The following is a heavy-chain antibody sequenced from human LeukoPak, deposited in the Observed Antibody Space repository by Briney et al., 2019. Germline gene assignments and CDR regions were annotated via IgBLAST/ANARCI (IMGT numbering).Heavy chain of an antibody. V-gene: IGHV4-39*01. CDR1: GGSISSSSYY. Sequence: SETLSLTCTASGGSISSSSYYWGWIRQPPGKGLEWIGSIYYSGSTYYNPSLKSRVTISVDTSKNQFSLKLSSVTAADTAVYYCARSDGYCTNGVCYAHWFDPWGQGTLVTVSS. J-gene: IGHJ5*02. D-gene: IGHD2-8*01. CDR3: ARSDGYCTNGVCYAHWFDP. CDR2: IYYSGST.